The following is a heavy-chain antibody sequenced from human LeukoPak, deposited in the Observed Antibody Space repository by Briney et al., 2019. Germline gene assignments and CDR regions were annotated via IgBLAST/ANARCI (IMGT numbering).Heavy chain of an antibody. CDR3: ARTLPGGVVDY. D-gene: IGHD1-14*01. CDR2: MIPSSANT. J-gene: IGHJ4*02. V-gene: IGHV1-8*03. CDR1: GYTFTSYD. Sequence: ASVKVSCKASGYTFTSYDINWVRQATGQGLEWMGWMIPSSANTGYAQKFQGRVTITRDTSKSTAYMELSSLRSGDTAVYYCARTLPGGVVDYWGQGTLVTVSS.